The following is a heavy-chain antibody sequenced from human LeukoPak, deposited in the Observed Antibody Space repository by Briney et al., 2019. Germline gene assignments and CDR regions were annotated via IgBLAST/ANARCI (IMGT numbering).Heavy chain of an antibody. D-gene: IGHD4-17*01. CDR2: IGSSGDIT. V-gene: IGHV3-23*01. CDR1: GFTFSSYA. J-gene: IGHJ4*02. CDR3: ARDIDNGDYVVY. Sequence: GGTLRLSCAASGFTFSSYAMSWVRQAPGMGLEWVSSIGSSGDITYYADSVKGRFTISRDDSKNTLYLQMNSLRAEDTAVYYCARDIDNGDYVVYWGQGTLVTVSS.